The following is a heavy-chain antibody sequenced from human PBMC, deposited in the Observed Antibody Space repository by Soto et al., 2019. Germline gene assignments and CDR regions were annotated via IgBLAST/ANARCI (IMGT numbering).Heavy chain of an antibody. J-gene: IGHJ4*02. V-gene: IGHV4-31*03. Sequence: SETLSLTCTVSGGSISSGGYYWSWIRQHPGKGLEWIGYIYYSGSTYYNPSLRSRVTISVDTSKNQFSLKLSSVTAADTAVYYCARGEHYYDILTGLDYWGQGTLVTVSS. CDR1: GGSISSGGYY. D-gene: IGHD3-9*01. CDR3: ARGEHYYDILTGLDY. CDR2: IYYSGST.